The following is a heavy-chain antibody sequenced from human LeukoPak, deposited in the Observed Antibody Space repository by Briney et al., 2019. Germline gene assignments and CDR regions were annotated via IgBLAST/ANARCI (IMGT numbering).Heavy chain of an antibody. J-gene: IGHJ4*02. CDR1: GGSISSYY. V-gene: IGHV4-59*08. Sequence: KPSETLSLTCTVSGGSISSYYWSWIRQPPGKGLEWIGYIYYSGSTNYNPSLKSRVTISVDTSKNQFSLKLSSVTAADTAVYYCARQRGYDSSGYFDHWGQGTLVTVSS. D-gene: IGHD3-22*01. CDR3: ARQRGYDSSGYFDH. CDR2: IYYSGST.